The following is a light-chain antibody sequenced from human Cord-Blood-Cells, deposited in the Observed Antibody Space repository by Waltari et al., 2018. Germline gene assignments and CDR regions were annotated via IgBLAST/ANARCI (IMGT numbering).Light chain of an antibody. CDR3: QAWDSSTVV. CDR2: QDS. J-gene: IGLJ2*01. CDR1: KLGETY. Sequence: SYELTQPPSVSVSPGQTASITCSGDKLGETYACWSQQKPGQSAVLVTYQDSKRPSGNPERFSGSNSGNTATLTIGGTQARDEADYYCQAWDSSTVVFGGGTKLTVL. V-gene: IGLV3-1*01.